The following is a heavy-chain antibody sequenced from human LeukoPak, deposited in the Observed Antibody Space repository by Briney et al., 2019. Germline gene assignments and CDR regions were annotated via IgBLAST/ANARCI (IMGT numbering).Heavy chain of an antibody. CDR1: GGSVSSYY. V-gene: IGHV4-59*02. D-gene: IGHD6-19*01. Sequence: SETLSLTCTVSGGSVSSYYWSWIRQPPGKGLEWIGYIYYSGSTNYNPSLKSRVTISVDTSKNQFSLKLSSVTAADTAVYYCARGGYSSGQVDYWGQGTLVTVSS. J-gene: IGHJ4*02. CDR2: IYYSGST. CDR3: ARGGYSSGQVDY.